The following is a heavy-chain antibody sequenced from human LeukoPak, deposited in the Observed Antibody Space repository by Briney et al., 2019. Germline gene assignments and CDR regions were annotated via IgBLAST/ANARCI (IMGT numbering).Heavy chain of an antibody. CDR2: IYYSGST. CDR3: ATTRDIVVVPASD. V-gene: IGHV4-39*01. D-gene: IGHD2-2*01. Sequence: SETLSLTCTVSGGSISSGSYYWGWIRQPPGKGLEWIGRIYYSGSTYYNPSLQSRVTISIDTSKNQFSLKLSSVTAADTAVYYCATTRDIVVVPASDWGQGTLVTVSS. CDR1: GGSISSGSYY. J-gene: IGHJ4*02.